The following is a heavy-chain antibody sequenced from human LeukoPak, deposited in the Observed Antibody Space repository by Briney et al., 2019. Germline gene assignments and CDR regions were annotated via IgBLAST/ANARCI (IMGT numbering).Heavy chain of an antibody. Sequence: PSETLSLTCTVSGGSISSSSYYWNWIRQHPGKGLEWIGYIYYSGSTSYNPSLKSRLTISIDTSKNQFSLKLSSVTAADTAVYYCARERLDYYSSSGFYGGNYDYWGQGTLVTVSS. CDR3: ARERLDYYSSSGFYGGNYDY. J-gene: IGHJ4*02. CDR1: GGSISSSSYY. CDR2: IYYSGST. D-gene: IGHD3-22*01. V-gene: IGHV4-31*03.